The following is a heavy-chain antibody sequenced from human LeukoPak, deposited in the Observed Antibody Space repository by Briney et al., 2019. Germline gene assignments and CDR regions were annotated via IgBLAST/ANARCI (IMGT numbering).Heavy chain of an antibody. CDR1: GGSISSSRYY. J-gene: IGHJ4*02. CDR3: ARDGVLSGFPRGPLDY. V-gene: IGHV4-39*07. D-gene: IGHD3-3*01. CDR2: IYYSGST. Sequence: SETLSLTCTVSGGSISSSRYYWGWIRQPPGKGLEWIGSIYYSGSTYYNPSLKSRVTISVDTSKNQFSLKLSSVTAADTAVYYCARDGVLSGFPRGPLDYWGQGTLVTVSS.